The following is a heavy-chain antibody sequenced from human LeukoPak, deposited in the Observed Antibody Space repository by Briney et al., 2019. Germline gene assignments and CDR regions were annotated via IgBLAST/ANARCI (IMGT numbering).Heavy chain of an antibody. CDR3: ARVWWFAEFAFDY. CDR1: GGSFSGYY. Sequence: PSETLSLTCAVYGGSFSGYYWSWIRQPPGKGLEWIGEINHSGSTYYNPSLKSRVTISVDTSKNQFSLKLSSVTAADMAVYYCARVWWFAEFAFDYWGQGTLVTVSS. D-gene: IGHD3-10*01. J-gene: IGHJ4*02. CDR2: INHSGST. V-gene: IGHV4-34*01.